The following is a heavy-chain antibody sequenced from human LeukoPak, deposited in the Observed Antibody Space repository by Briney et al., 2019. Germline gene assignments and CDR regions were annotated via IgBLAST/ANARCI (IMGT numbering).Heavy chain of an antibody. D-gene: IGHD4-17*01. V-gene: IGHV4-61*01. J-gene: IGHJ4*02. CDR2: IHYSGST. CDR3: ARRKYGDFPFDY. CDR1: SGSVNSGSYY. Sequence: SETLSLTCTVSSGSVNSGSYYWNWIRQPPGKGLEWIGYIHYSGSTNYNSSLKRRVTISVDTSKNQFSLKLNSVTAADTAMYYCARRKYGDFPFDYWGQGILVTVSS.